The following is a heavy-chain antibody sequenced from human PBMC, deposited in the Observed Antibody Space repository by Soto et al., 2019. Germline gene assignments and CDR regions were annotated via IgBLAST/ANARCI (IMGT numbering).Heavy chain of an antibody. J-gene: IGHJ6*02. CDR3: AREHYALDV. D-gene: IGHD4-17*01. CDR2: TSHDGGIK. V-gene: IGHV3-30-3*01. CDR1: GFPFSSYA. Sequence: QVQLVESGGGVVQPGRSLRLSCAASGFPFSSYAIHWVRQAPGKGLEWVAATSHDGGIKHYADSVKGRFTVSRDNSKNTLYLQMNSMRDEDTAMSHCAREHYALDVWGQGTTVTVAS.